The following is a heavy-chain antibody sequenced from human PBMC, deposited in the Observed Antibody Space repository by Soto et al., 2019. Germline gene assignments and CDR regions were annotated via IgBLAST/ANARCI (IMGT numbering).Heavy chain of an antibody. V-gene: IGHV1-69*01. J-gene: IGHJ4*02. Sequence: QVQLVQSGAEVKKPGSSVKVSCKASGGTFSSYAISWVRQAPGQGLEWMGGIIPIFGTANYAQKFQGRVTITADESTSTAYMELSSLRSEDTAVYYCACSPGYSYGYRYTMGFDYWGQGALVTVSS. CDR1: GGTFSSYA. CDR3: ACSPGYSYGYRYTMGFDY. D-gene: IGHD5-18*01. CDR2: IIPIFGTA.